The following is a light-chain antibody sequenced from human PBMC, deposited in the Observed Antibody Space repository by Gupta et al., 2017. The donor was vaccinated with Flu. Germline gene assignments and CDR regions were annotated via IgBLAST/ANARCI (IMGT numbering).Light chain of an antibody. J-gene: IGKJ1*01. CDR3: QQENSYSWT. V-gene: IGKV1-5*03. Sequence: PTTLSASVGDRVTITCRARQSISSWLAWYQQKPGEAPKLLIYKASRVESGVPSRFSGSGSGTEFTLTISSRQPEDFANYYCQQENSYSWTFGQGTKVEIK. CDR1: QSISSW. CDR2: KAS.